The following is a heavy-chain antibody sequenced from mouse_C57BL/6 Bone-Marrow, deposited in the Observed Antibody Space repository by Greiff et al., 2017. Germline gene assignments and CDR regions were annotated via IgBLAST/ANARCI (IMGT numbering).Heavy chain of an antibody. CDR2: ISYSGST. J-gene: IGHJ4*01. CDR3: AMGGWAEDYSMDY. V-gene: IGHV3-8*01. D-gene: IGHD3-2*02. CDR1: GYSITSDY. Sequence: EVQRVESGPGLAKPSQTLSLTCSVTGYSITSDYWNWIRKFPGNKLEYMGYISYSGSTYYNPSLKSRLSITRDTYKNQYYLQLNSVTTEDTATSYCAMGGWAEDYSMDYWGQGTSVTVAS.